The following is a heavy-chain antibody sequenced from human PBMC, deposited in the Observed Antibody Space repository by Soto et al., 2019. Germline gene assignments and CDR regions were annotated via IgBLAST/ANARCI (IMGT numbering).Heavy chain of an antibody. D-gene: IGHD3-3*01. CDR3: AREFITIFGVFPESEYGMDV. CDR2: IYSGGST. J-gene: IGHJ6*02. CDR1: GFTVSSNY. Sequence: PGGSLRLSCAASGFTVSSNYMSWVRQAPGKGLEWVSVIYSGGSTYYADSVKGRFTISRDNSKNTLYLQMNSLRAEDTAVYYCAREFITIFGVFPESEYGMDVWGQGTTVTVSS. V-gene: IGHV3-53*01.